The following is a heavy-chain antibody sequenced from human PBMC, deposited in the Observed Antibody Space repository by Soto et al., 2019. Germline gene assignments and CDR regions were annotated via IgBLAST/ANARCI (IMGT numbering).Heavy chain of an antibody. CDR3: ARDRGYNSAFDH. CDR1: GGSFSGYY. V-gene: IGHV4-34*01. J-gene: IGHJ5*02. Sequence: SETLSLPCAVYGGSFSGYYWSWIRQPPGKGLEWIGDINHSGSTDYNPSLKSRVTISVDTSKNQFSLRLNSVTAADTAMYYCARDRGYNSAFDHWGQGTLVTVSS. D-gene: IGHD5-12*01. CDR2: INHSGST.